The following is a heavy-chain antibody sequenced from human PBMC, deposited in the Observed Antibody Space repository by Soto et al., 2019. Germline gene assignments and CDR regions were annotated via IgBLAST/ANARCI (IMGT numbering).Heavy chain of an antibody. CDR3: ARTPHTGNNPTFDY. Sequence: SETLSLTCTVSGGSISPYYWSWIRQSPQMGLEMIGYVHYTGHTIYNPSLMSRLTISVDTSNSRFSLKLTSVTAADTAVYYCARTPHTGNNPTFDYWGRGILVTVSS. J-gene: IGHJ4*02. D-gene: IGHD1-26*01. CDR2: VHYTGHT. V-gene: IGHV4-59*01. CDR1: GGSISPYY.